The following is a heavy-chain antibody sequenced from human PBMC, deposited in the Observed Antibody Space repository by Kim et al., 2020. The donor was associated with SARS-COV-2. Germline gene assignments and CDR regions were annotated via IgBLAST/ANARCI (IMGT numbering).Heavy chain of an antibody. J-gene: IGHJ5*02. CDR2: INHSGST. CDR3: ASGSGIAAAGNRPSWFDP. D-gene: IGHD6-13*01. V-gene: IGHV4-34*01. CDR1: GGSFSGYY. Sequence: SETLSLTCAVYGGSFSGYYWSWIRQPPGKGLEWIGEINHSGSTNYNLSLKSRVTISVDTSKNQFSLKLSSVTAADTAVYYCASGSGIAAAGNRPSWFDPWGQGTLVTVSS.